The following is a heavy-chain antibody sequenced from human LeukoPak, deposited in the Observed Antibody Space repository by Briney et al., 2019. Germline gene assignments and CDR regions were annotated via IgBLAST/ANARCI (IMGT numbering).Heavy chain of an antibody. CDR1: GFIVSSSY. J-gene: IGHJ4*02. D-gene: IGHD3-22*01. CDR2: IYSDGRT. V-gene: IGHV3-66*01. CDR3: ARDTGLYDSSGGYDY. Sequence: GGSLRLSCAASGFIVSSSYMSWVRQAPGKGLEWVSVIYSDGRTYYADSVKGRFTISRDNSKNTLYLQMNSLRAEDTAVYYCARDTGLYDSSGGYDYWGQGTLVTVSS.